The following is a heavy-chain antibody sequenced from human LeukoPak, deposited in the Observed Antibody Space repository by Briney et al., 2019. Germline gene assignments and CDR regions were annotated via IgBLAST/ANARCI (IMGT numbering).Heavy chain of an antibody. D-gene: IGHD2-2*02. Sequence: ASVKVSCKASGGTFSRYPIRWVRQAPGKGLEWMGGIIPIFGTANYAQKFQGRVTITTDESTSTAYMELSSLRSEDTAVYYCALSYCSSTSCYSFDPWGQGTLVTVSS. CDR2: IIPIFGTA. V-gene: IGHV1-69*05. J-gene: IGHJ5*02. CDR1: GGTFSRYP. CDR3: ALSYCSSTSCYSFDP.